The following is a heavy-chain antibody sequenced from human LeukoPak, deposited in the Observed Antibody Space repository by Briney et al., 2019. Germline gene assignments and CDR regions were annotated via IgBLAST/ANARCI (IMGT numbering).Heavy chain of an antibody. CDR2: ISTGNGNT. CDR1: GDTFIRYG. V-gene: IGHV1-18*01. CDR3: ARTPRSNYYDSSGYIDY. Sequence: ASVKVSCKASGDTFIRYGISWVRQAPGQGLEWMGWISTGNGNTNYGQKFQGRVTMTTDTSTGTAYMELRSLRSDDTAMYYCARTPRSNYYDSSGYIDYWGQGTLVTVSS. D-gene: IGHD3-22*01. J-gene: IGHJ4*02.